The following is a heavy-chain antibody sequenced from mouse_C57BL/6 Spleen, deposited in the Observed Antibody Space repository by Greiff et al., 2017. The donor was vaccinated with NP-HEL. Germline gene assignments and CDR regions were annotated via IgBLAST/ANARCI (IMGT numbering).Heavy chain of an antibody. J-gene: IGHJ1*03. V-gene: IGHV5-9*01. CDR2: ISGGGGNT. CDR3: ARRGYYSDWYFDV. D-gene: IGHD2-12*01. CDR1: GFTFSSYT. Sequence: EVKLQESGGGLVKPGGSLKLSCAASGFTFSSYTMSWVRQTPEKRLEWVATISGGGGNTYYPDSVKGRFTISRDNAKNTLYLQMSSLRSEDTALYYCARRGYYSDWYFDVWGTGTTVTVSS.